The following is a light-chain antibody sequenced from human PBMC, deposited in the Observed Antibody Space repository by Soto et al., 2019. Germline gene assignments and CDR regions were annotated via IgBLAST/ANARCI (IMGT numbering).Light chain of an antibody. CDR1: QSVYSS. V-gene: IGKV3-15*01. J-gene: IGKJ5*01. CDR3: QQYKNWPL. Sequence: ETVMTQSPATLSVSPGERAPPSFRASQSVYSSLAWYQQKPGQAPRLLLYGASTRATGIPVRFSGSGFGTEFTLTISSLQSEDFAVYYCQQYKNWPLFGQGTRLEI. CDR2: GAS.